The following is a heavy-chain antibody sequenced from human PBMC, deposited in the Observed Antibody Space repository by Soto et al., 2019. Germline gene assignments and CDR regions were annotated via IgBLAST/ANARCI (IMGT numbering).Heavy chain of an antibody. CDR2: ISLVGTNK. CDR3: AKDLQSYGDYDYYCYGMDV. Sequence: QVQLVESGGGEVQPGRSLTISCAASGFTFSTYGRHWVRQTPGKGLGWGAVISLVGTNKFYSDSVKGRFTISRDNFKNTLTLQMNSLRADDTAVYSCAKDLQSYGDYDYYCYGMDVWGLGTRVTVSS. J-gene: IGHJ6*02. CDR1: GFTFSTYG. D-gene: IGHD4-17*01. V-gene: IGHV3-30*18.